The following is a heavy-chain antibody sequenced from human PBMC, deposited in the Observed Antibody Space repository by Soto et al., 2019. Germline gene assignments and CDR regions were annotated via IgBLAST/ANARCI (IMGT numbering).Heavy chain of an antibody. CDR1: GYTLTELS. CDR3: ATXXXXXXXXXXXXGWFDP. Sequence: QVQLVQSGAEVKKPGASVKVSCKVSGYTLTELSMHWVRQAPGKGLEWMGGFDPEDGETIYAQKFQSRVTMTEDTSTDTAYMELRSLRSEDTAVYYCATXXXXXXXXXXXXGWFDPWGQGTLVTVSS. CDR2: FDPEDGET. V-gene: IGHV1-24*01. J-gene: IGHJ5*02.